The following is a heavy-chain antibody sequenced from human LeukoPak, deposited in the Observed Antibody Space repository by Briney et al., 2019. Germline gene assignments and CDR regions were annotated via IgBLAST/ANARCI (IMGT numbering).Heavy chain of an antibody. CDR1: GYTFTGYY. D-gene: IGHD6-6*01. CDR2: INPNSGGT. J-gene: IGHJ6*03. V-gene: IGHV1-2*02. Sequence: ASVKVSCKASGYTFTGYYMHSVRQAPGQGLEWMGWINPNSGGTNYAQKFQGRVTMTRDTSISTAYMELSRLRSDDTAVYYCARNLIAAPRYYYYYYMDVWGKGTTVTVSS. CDR3: ARNLIAAPRYYYYYYMDV.